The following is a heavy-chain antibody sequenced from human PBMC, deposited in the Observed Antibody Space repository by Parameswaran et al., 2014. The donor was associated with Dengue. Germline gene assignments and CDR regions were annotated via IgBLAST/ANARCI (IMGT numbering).Heavy chain of an antibody. Sequence: WVRQAPGQGLEWMGRIIPILGIANYAQKFQGRVTITADKSTSTAYMELSSLRSEDTAVYYCARDRNGYSSGWYGGYYYYGMDVWGQGTTVTVSS. CDR2: IIPILGIA. J-gene: IGHJ6*02. D-gene: IGHD6-19*01. V-gene: IGHV1-69*04. CDR3: ARDRNGYSSGWYGGYYYYGMDV.